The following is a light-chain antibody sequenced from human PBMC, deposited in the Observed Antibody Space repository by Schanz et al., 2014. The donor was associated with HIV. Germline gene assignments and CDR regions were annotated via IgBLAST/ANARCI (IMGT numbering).Light chain of an antibody. CDR3: QQSYGTPRT. CDR2: GAS. V-gene: IGKV1-8*01. J-gene: IGKJ1*01. CDR1: QGISNY. Sequence: AIRITQSPPSLSASTGDRVTITCRANQGISNYLAWYQQKPGKAPQLLISGASTLQSGVPSRFSGSVSGTDFTLTISSLQPEDFATYYCQQSYGTPRTFGQGTKVEIK.